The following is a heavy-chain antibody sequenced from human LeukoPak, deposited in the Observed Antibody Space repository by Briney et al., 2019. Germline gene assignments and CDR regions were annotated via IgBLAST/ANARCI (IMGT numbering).Heavy chain of an antibody. D-gene: IGHD4-23*01. CDR2: IIPIFGTA. CDR1: GGTFSSYA. CDR3: ARGEVVTYFDY. V-gene: IGHV1-69*13. Sequence: ASMKVSCKASGGTFSSYAISWVRQAPGQGLEWMGGIIPIFGTANYAQKSQGRVTITADESTSTAYMELSSLRSEDTAVYYCARGEVVTYFDYWGQGTLATVSS. J-gene: IGHJ4*02.